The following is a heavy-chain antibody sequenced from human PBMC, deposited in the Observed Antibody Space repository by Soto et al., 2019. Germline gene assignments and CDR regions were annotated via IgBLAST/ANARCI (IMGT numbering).Heavy chain of an antibody. Sequence: QVQLVESGGGVVQPGRSLRLSCAASGFTFSSYAMHWVRQAPGKGLEWVAVISYDGSNKYYADSVKGRFTISRDNSKNTLYLQMNSLRADDTAVYYCARDRTSGYSSSWPSDYFDYWGQGTLVTVSS. V-gene: IGHV3-30-3*01. D-gene: IGHD6-13*01. J-gene: IGHJ4*02. CDR3: ARDRTSGYSSSWPSDYFDY. CDR1: GFTFSSYA. CDR2: ISYDGSNK.